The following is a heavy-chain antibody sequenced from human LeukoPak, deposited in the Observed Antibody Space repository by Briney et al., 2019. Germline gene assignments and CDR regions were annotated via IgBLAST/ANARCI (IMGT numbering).Heavy chain of an antibody. V-gene: IGHV4-59*01. D-gene: IGHD3-3*01. CDR3: ARDNYRIFGVASFYYMDV. Sequence: PSETLSLTCTVSGDSISSWYWSWIRQPPGKGLEWIGYTYYSGTTNYNPSLKSRVTISVDTSKNQFSLNLTSVTAADTAVYYCARDNYRIFGVASFYYMDVWGKGTTVTVSS. CDR2: TYYSGTT. J-gene: IGHJ6*04. CDR1: GDSISSWY.